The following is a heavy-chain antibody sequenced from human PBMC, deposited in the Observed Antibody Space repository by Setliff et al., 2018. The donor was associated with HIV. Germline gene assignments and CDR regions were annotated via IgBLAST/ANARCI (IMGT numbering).Heavy chain of an antibody. CDR1: GYSISSGYY. V-gene: IGHV4-30-4*08. D-gene: IGHD4-17*01. CDR2: ITYSGSA. Sequence: PSETLSLTCGVSGYSISSGYYWNWIRQPPGKGLEWIGYITYSGSAYYNPSLKSRVTISIGTSNNQISLRLSSVTAADTAMYYCVRDDYGYNGKGFDYWGPGTLVTVSS. J-gene: IGHJ4*02. CDR3: VRDDYGYNGKGFDY.